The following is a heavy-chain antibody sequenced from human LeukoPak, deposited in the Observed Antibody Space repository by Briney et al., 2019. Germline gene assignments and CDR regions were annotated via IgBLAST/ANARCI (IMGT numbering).Heavy chain of an antibody. CDR2: ISAYNGNT. CDR3: ARLIRGIVVVPAAMFDY. J-gene: IGHJ4*02. Sequence: ASVKVSCKASGYTFTSYGISWVRQAPGQGLEWMGWISAYNGNTNHAQKLQGRVTMTTDTSTSTAYMELRSLRSDDTPVYYCARLIRGIVVVPAAMFDYWGQGTLVTVSS. CDR1: GYTFTSYG. D-gene: IGHD2-2*01. V-gene: IGHV1-18*01.